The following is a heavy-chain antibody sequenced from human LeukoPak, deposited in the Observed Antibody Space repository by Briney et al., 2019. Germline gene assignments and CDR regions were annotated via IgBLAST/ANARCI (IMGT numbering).Heavy chain of an antibody. CDR3: ARGVGARLDAFDI. Sequence: PSETLSLTCTVSGGSISSYYWSWIRQPPGKGLEWIGYIYYSGSTNYNPSLKSRVTISVDTYKNQFSLKLSSVTAADTAVYYCARGVGARLDAFDIWGQGTMVTVSS. CDR2: IYYSGST. D-gene: IGHD1-26*01. J-gene: IGHJ3*02. V-gene: IGHV4-59*01. CDR1: GGSISSYY.